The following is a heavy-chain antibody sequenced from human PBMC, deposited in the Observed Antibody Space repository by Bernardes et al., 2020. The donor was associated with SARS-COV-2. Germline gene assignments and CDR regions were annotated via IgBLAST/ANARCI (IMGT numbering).Heavy chain of an antibody. J-gene: IGHJ6*02. V-gene: IGHV1-69*04. CDR2: IIPILGIA. CDR1: GSTLCSYT. CDR3: AREITMVRGVIKNGYGMDV. D-gene: IGHD3-10*01. Sequence: KAACEASGSTLCSYTIVWVRQTPGQGLEWMGRIIPILGIANYAQKFQGRVTITADKSTSTAYMELSSLRSEDTAVYYCAREITMVRGVIKNGYGMDVWGQGTTVTVSS.